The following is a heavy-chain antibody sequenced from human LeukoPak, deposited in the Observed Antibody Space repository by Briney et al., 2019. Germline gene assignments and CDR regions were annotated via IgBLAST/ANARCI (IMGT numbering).Heavy chain of an antibody. CDR2: IFHREST. Sequence: PSETLSLTCTVSGGSISSYYWSWIRQPPGKGLEWIGYIFHRESTDYNPSLKSRVTISVDTSKNQFSLKLSSVTAADTAVYYCARGLVVVPAAIGEGYYYMDVWGKGTTVTVSS. D-gene: IGHD2-2*02. CDR3: ARGLVVVPAAIGEGYYYMDV. J-gene: IGHJ6*03. CDR1: GGSISSYY. V-gene: IGHV4-59*12.